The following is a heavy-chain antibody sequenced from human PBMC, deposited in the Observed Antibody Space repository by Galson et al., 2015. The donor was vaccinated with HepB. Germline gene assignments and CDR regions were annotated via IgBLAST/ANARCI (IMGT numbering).Heavy chain of an antibody. J-gene: IGHJ3*02. CDR3: ERVRDGLALDAFDI. V-gene: IGHV3-21*01. Sequence: SLRLSCAASGFTFRSYIMHWVRQAPGKGLEWVSSITGGANYINYADSVKGRFTISRDNARNSLFLQMNSLGADDTAVYYCERVRDGLALDAFDIWGQGTMVTVSS. CDR2: ITGGANYI. CDR1: GFTFRSYI. D-gene: IGHD4-17*01.